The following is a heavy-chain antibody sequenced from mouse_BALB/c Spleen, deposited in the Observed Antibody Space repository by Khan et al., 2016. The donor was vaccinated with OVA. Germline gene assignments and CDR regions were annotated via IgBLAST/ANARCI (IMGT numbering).Heavy chain of an antibody. J-gene: IGHJ4*01. Sequence: QIQLVQSGPELKKPGETVKISCKASGYTFTNYGMNWVKQAPGKGLKWMGWINTYTGEPTYADDFKGRFAFSLETSASTAYLQINNRKNEDTATXFCARPPYFSYVMVYWGQGTSVTVSS. CDR3: ARPPYFSYVMVY. CDR1: GYTFTNYG. D-gene: IGHD2-10*01. CDR2: INTYTGEP. V-gene: IGHV9-3-1*01.